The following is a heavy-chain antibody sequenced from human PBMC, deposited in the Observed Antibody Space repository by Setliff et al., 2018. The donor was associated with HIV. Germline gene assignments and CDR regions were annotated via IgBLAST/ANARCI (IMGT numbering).Heavy chain of an antibody. J-gene: IGHJ4*02. Sequence: SETLSLTCTVSGASISSGNYYWSWIRQPAGKGLEWIGRIYTSGSTTYNPSLKSRVTLSADTSKNQLSLSLTSVTAADTAVYYCARVRLTMIMMVDYFDQWGQGTLVTVSS. CDR2: IYTSGST. V-gene: IGHV4-61*02. CDR1: GASISSGNYY. CDR3: ARVRLTMIMMVDYFDQ. D-gene: IGHD3-22*01.